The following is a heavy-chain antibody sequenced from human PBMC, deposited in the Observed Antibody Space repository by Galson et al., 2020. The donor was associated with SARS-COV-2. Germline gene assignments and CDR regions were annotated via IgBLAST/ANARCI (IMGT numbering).Heavy chain of an antibody. CDR1: GFTFSSYA. CDR3: AKDYDSSGYYLADAFDI. CDR2: ISGSGGST. V-gene: IGHV3-23*01. J-gene: IGHJ3*02. Sequence: GGSLRLSCAASGFTFSSYAMSWVRQAPGKGLEWVSAISGSGGSTYYADSVKGRFTISRDNSKNTLYLQTNSLRAEDTAVYYCAKDYDSSGYYLADAFDIWGQGTMVTVSS. D-gene: IGHD3-22*01.